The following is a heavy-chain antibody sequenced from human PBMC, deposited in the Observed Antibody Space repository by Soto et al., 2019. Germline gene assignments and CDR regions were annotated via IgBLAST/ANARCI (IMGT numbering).Heavy chain of an antibody. CDR1: GYTFTSYD. J-gene: IGHJ4*02. CDR3: AREAGYSYGSDFDY. D-gene: IGHD5-18*01. Sequence: QVQLVQSGAEVKKPGASVKVSCKASGYTFTSYDINWVRQATGQGLEWMGWMNPNSGNTGYAQKFQGRVTMTRTTSISTAYMELSSLRSEDTAVYYCAREAGYSYGSDFDYWGQGTLVTVSS. V-gene: IGHV1-8*01. CDR2: MNPNSGNT.